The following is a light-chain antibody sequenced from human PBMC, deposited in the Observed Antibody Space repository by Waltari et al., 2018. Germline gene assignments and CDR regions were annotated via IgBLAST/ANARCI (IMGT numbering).Light chain of an antibody. CDR2: GAS. Sequence: EIVMTQSPATLSVSPGERASLPCRASQSVSSNLAWYQQKPGQAPRRLIYGASTSATGTPARFSGSGSGTEFTLTISTLQSEDFAVYYCQQYNDWPPWTFGQGTKVEI. CDR1: QSVSSN. V-gene: IGKV3D-15*01. J-gene: IGKJ1*01. CDR3: QQYNDWPPWT.